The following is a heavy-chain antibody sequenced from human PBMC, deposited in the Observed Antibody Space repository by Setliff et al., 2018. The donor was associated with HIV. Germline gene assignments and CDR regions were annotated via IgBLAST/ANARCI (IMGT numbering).Heavy chain of an antibody. V-gene: IGHV3-23*01. CDR1: GFTFNSYA. CDR2: MSGSTGDT. D-gene: IGHD3-22*01. CDR3: ARRAYYDNSGPNAFDI. J-gene: IGHJ3*02. Sequence: GGSLRLSCAASGFTFNSYAMSWVRQAPGKGLEWVATMSGSTGDTYYADSVKGRFTISRDNSKNSLYLQMNSLRAEDTAVYYCARRAYYDNSGPNAFDIWGQGTMVTVSS.